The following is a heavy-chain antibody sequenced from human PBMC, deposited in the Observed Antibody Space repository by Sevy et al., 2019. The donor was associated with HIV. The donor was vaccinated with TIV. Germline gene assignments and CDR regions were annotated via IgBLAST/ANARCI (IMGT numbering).Heavy chain of an antibody. J-gene: IGHJ4*01. V-gene: IGHV4-59*01. Sequence: SETLSLTCTVSSASISSYSWTWIRQPPGKGLEWIGYICNSGSTKYNSSLKSRVTISVDTSKNQLSLKLNSVTSADTAVYFCAKYGSRDTYFDYWGHGTLVTVSS. CDR1: SASISSYS. CDR2: ICNSGST. D-gene: IGHD3-10*01. CDR3: AKYGSRDTYFDY.